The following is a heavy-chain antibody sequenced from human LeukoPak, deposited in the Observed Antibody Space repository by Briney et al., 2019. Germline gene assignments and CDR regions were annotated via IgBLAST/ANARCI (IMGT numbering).Heavy chain of an antibody. Sequence: GGSLRLSCAASGFTFSTYAMSWVRQAPGKGLEWVSLIGGSDGRTRYADSVKGRFTISRDNSKNTLYLEMNRLRAEDTAVYYCAKDSSSYDWGYMDVWGKGTKVTLSS. V-gene: IGHV3-23*01. CDR1: GFTFSTYA. D-gene: IGHD3-22*01. CDR3: AKDSSSYDWGYMDV. CDR2: IGGSDGRT. J-gene: IGHJ6*03.